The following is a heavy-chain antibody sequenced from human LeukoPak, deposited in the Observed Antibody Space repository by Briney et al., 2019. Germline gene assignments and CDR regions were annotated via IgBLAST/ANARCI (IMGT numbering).Heavy chain of an antibody. D-gene: IGHD3-10*01. CDR2: ISSNGGST. Sequence: GGSLRLSCAASGFTFSSFAMHWVRQAPGKGLESVSAISSNGGSTYYANSVKGRFTISRDNSKNTLYLQMGSLRAEDMAVYYCAREYYGGYVDYWSPGTLVTVSS. CDR1: GFTFSSFA. CDR3: AREYYGGYVDY. V-gene: IGHV3-64*01. J-gene: IGHJ4*02.